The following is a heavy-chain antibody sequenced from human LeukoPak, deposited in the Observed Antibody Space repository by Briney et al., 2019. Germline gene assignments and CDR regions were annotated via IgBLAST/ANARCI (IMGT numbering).Heavy chain of an antibody. CDR2: INDIGNT. Sequence: PSETLSLTCAVYGGSFSGYYWSWIRQPPGKGLEWIGEINDIGNTNDDPSLRSRVTISVDTSKNQFSLSLTSATAADTAVYFCARLGSVGYYNYQYMDIWGNGTTVTVSS. V-gene: IGHV4-34*01. CDR1: GGSFSGYY. CDR3: ARLGSVGYYNYQYMDI. J-gene: IGHJ6*03. D-gene: IGHD3-10*01.